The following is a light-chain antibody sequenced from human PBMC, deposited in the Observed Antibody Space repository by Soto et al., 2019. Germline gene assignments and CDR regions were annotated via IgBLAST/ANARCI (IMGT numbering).Light chain of an antibody. CDR1: SSDIGAYNY. J-gene: IGLJ1*01. CDR2: DVN. CDR3: SSYTSTNTPLV. V-gene: IGLV2-14*01. Sequence: QSALTQPASVSGSPGQSITISCTGTSSDIGAYNYVSWYQQYPGKAPKLMIYDVNNRPSGVSTRFSGSKSGNTASLTISGLQADDESDYYCSSYTSTNTPLVFGTGTKLTVL.